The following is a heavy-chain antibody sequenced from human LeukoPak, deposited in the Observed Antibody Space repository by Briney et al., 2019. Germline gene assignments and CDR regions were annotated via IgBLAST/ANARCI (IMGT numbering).Heavy chain of an antibody. CDR1: GDSVSSNSAA. V-gene: IGHV6-1*01. CDR2: TYYRSKWYS. D-gene: IGHD1-14*01. Sequence: SQTLSLTCAISGDSVSSNSAAWNWIRQSPSRGLEWLGRTYYRSKWYSDYALSVKSRITINPDTSRNQVSLQLNSVTPEDTAVYYCAKITWHAAPYWGQGTLVTVSS. J-gene: IGHJ4*02. CDR3: AKITWHAAPY.